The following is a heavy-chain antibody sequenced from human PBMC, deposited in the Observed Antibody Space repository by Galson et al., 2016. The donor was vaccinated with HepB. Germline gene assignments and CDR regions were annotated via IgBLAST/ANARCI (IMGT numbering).Heavy chain of an antibody. CDR2: VFQSGDT. J-gene: IGHJ4*02. Sequence: ETLSLTCAVSGGSINSPTWWSWVRQPPGKGLEWIGEVFQSGDTNYTPSLKSRVTILVDRSKNQFSLRLTSVTAADTAVYYCASLPLGYCSGPSCYWEFDFWGQGTLVIVSS. CDR3: ASLPLGYCSGPSCYWEFDF. CDR1: GGSINSPTW. V-gene: IGHV4-4*02. D-gene: IGHD2-2*01.